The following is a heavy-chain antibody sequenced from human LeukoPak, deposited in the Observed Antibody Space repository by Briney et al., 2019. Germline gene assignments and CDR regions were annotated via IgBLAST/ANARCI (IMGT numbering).Heavy chain of an antibody. V-gene: IGHV4-59*11. CDR2: IYYSGST. CDR1: GGSISSHY. CDR3: AAIAARLQFDY. D-gene: IGHD6-6*01. J-gene: IGHJ4*02. Sequence: SETLSLTCTVSGGSISSHYWSWIRQPPGKGLEWIGYIYYSGSTNYNPSLKSRVTISVDTSKNQFSLKLSSVTAADTAVYYCAAIAARLQFDYWGQGTLVTVSS.